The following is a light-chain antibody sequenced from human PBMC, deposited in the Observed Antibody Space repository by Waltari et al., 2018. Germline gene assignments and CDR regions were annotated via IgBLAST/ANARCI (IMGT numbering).Light chain of an antibody. CDR2: GAS. CDR1: QSVSRA. V-gene: IGKV3-20*01. J-gene: IGKJ1*01. CDR3: QHYVRLPAT. Sequence: EIVLTQSPGSLSSSPGERVTLSCRASQSVSRALAWYQQKPGQAPRLLIFGASNRATGIPERFSGSGSGTDFSLTISRLEPEDFAIYYCQHYVRLPATFGRGTKVEIK.